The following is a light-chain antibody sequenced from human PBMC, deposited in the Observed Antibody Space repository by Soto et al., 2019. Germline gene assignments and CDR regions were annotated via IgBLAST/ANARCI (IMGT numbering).Light chain of an antibody. J-gene: IGKJ1*01. CDR1: QGVSSY. CDR2: GAS. V-gene: IGKV1-9*01. Sequence: DTQLTQSPSFLSASVGDRVTITCRASQGVSSYLGWYQQKPGKAPKVLIYGASTLQSGVPSRFSGRGSGTEFTLTISSLQPEDSATYYCQQVDSYPRTFVQGTKVEIK. CDR3: QQVDSYPRT.